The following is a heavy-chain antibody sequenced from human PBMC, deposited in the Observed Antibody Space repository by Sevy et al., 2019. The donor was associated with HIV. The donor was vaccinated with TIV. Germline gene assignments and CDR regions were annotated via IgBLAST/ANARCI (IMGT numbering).Heavy chain of an antibody. Sequence: ATVKVSCKASGYTFTSYAMHWVRQAPGQRLEWMGWINAGNGNTKYSQKFQGRVTITRDTSASTAYMELSSLRSEDTAVYYCAGSAIAHYYYYYGMDVWGQGTTVTVSS. CDR1: GYTFTSYA. CDR2: INAGNGNT. CDR3: AGSAIAHYYYYYGMDV. J-gene: IGHJ6*02. D-gene: IGHD3-10*01. V-gene: IGHV1-3*01.